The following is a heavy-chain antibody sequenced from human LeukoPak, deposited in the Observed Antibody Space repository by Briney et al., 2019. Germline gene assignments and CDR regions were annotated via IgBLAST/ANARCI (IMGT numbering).Heavy chain of an antibody. Sequence: SETLSLTCTVSGGSISSYYWSWIRQPPGKGLEWIGYIYYSGSTYYNPSLKSRVTISVDTSKNQFSLKLSSVTAADTAVYYCARGPGWFDPWGQGTLVTVSS. CDR1: GGSISSYY. J-gene: IGHJ5*02. V-gene: IGHV4-59*12. CDR3: ARGPGWFDP. CDR2: IYYSGST.